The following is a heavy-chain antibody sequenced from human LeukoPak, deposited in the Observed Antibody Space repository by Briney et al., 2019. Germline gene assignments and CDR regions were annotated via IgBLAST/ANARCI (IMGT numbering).Heavy chain of an antibody. D-gene: IGHD1-26*01. CDR2: ISGSGGGT. CDR1: GFTFSSYA. J-gene: IGHJ4*02. CDR3: AKTRDSGSYSPFDY. V-gene: IGHV3-23*01. Sequence: GGSLRLSCAASGFTFSSYAMSWVRQAPGKGLEWVSSISGSGGGTYCADSVKGRFTISRDNSKSTLYLQMNSLRAEDSAVYYCAKTRDSGSYSPFDYWGQGTLVTVSS.